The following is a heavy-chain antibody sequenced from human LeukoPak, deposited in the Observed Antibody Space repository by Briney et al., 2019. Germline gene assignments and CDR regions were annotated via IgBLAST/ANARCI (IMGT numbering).Heavy chain of an antibody. Sequence: GGTLRLSCAASGFTFSSYGMSWVRQAPGKGLEWVSAISGSGGSTYYADSAKGRFTISRDNSKNTLYLQMNSLRAEDTAVYYCAKEVEGGSYDYWGQGTLVTVSS. D-gene: IGHD1-26*01. V-gene: IGHV3-23*01. CDR2: ISGSGGST. J-gene: IGHJ4*02. CDR1: GFTFSSYG. CDR3: AKEVEGGSYDY.